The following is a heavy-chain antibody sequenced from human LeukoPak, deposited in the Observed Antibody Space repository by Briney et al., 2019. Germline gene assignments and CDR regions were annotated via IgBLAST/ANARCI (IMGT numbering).Heavy chain of an antibody. D-gene: IGHD6-13*01. CDR3: ARSRGYFDY. CDR2: IYYSGST. V-gene: IGHV4-59*01. CDR1: GGSISSYY. Sequence: SETLSLTCTVSGGSISSYYWSWIRQPPGKGLEWIGYIYYSGSTNYNPSLKSRVTISVDTSKNQFSLKLSSVTAADAALYYCARSRGYFDYWGQGTLVTVSS. J-gene: IGHJ4*02.